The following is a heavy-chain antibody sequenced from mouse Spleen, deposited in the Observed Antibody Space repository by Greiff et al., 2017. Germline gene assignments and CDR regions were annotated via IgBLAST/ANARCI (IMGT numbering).Heavy chain of an antibody. CDR2: IDPANGNT. CDR1: GFNIKDTY. J-gene: IGHJ3*01. CDR3: ARSYYGNYVFAY. Sequence: DVQLVESGAELVKPGASVKLSCTASGFNIKDTYMHWVKQRPEQGLEWIGRIDPANGNTKYDPKFQGKATITADTSSNTAYLQLSSLTSEDTAVYYCARSYYGNYVFAYWGQGTLVTVSA. V-gene: IGHV14-3*02. D-gene: IGHD2-10*01.